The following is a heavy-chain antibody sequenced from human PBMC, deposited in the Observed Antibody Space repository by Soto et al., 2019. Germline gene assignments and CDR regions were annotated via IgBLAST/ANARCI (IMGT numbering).Heavy chain of an antibody. CDR3: ITDRCSTTTCNDH. Sequence: PGGSLRLSCAASGFTFSNAWLSWVRQAPGRGLEWVGRIKSKTDDGTTDYAAPVKGRFTISRDDSKNTLYLQMNSLQTEDTAVYYCITDRCSTTTCNDHWGQGNVVTVSS. V-gene: IGHV3-15*01. CDR1: GFTFSNAW. J-gene: IGHJ1*01. D-gene: IGHD2-2*01. CDR2: IKSKTDDGTT.